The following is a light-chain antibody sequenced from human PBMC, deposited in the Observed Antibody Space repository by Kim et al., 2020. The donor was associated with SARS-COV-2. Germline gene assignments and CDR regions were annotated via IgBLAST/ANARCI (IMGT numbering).Light chain of an antibody. Sequence: ALGQTVRITCQGDSLRTYYASWYQQRSGQAPVLVIYGKDNRPSGIPDRFSGSSSGNTASLTITGAQAEDEADYYCHSRDTSGNHVLFGGGTKLTVL. J-gene: IGLJ2*01. V-gene: IGLV3-19*01. CDR3: HSRDTSGNHVL. CDR1: SLRTYY. CDR2: GKD.